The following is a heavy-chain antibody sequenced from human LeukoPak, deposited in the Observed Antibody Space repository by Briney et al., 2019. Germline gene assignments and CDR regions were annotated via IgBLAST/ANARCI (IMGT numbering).Heavy chain of an antibody. Sequence: SQTLSLTCAISGDSVSSNSAAWNWIRQSPSRGLEWLGRTYYRSKWYNDYAVSVKSRITINPDTSKNQFSLQLNSVTPEDTAVYYCAREPRGLYDFWSIGETHNWFDPWGQGTLVTVSS. V-gene: IGHV6-1*01. CDR1: GDSVSSNSAA. CDR3: AREPRGLYDFWSIGETHNWFDP. CDR2: TYYRSKWYN. J-gene: IGHJ5*02. D-gene: IGHD3-3*01.